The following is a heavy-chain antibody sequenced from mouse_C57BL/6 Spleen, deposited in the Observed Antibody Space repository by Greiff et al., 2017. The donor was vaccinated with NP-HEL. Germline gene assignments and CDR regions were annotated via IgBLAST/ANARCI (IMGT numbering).Heavy chain of an antibody. Sequence: QVQLQQSGPELVKPGASVKISCKASGYSFTSYYIHWVKQRPGQGLEWIGWIYPGSGNTKYNEKFKGKATLTADTSSSTAYMQLSSLTSEDSAVYYCASHYGNLYYAMDYWGQGTSVTVSS. CDR2: IYPGSGNT. V-gene: IGHV1-66*01. CDR1: GYSFTSYY. CDR3: ASHYGNLYYAMDY. J-gene: IGHJ4*01. D-gene: IGHD2-1*01.